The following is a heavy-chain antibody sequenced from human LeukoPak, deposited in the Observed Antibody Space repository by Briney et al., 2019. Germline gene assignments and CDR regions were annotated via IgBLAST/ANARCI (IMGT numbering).Heavy chain of an antibody. CDR1: GFIIRSYP. J-gene: IGHJ4*02. V-gene: IGHV3-64*01. CDR2: ISPDGDTT. CDR3: AREQPAGSTDY. Sequence: GGSLRLSCAVSGFIIRSYPMHWVRQAPGKGLEYVSVISPDGDTTYYTSSVKGRFTISRDNSKNTLFLQMGSLRDEDTAVYYCAREQPAGSTDYWGQGTPVTVSS. D-gene: IGHD2-2*01.